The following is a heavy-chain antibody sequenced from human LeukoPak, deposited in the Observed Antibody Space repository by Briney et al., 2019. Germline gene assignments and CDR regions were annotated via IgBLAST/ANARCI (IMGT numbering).Heavy chain of an antibody. Sequence: GGSLRLSCAASGLIFTNYAMSWVRQAPGKGLEWVSIISTSGSPTYYADSVKGRFTISRDNSKNTVYLQMNSLRAEDTAIYYCAKRPTGNNPFDYWGQGALVTVSS. CDR1: GLIFTNYA. CDR3: AKRPTGNNPFDY. D-gene: IGHD1/OR15-1a*01. CDR2: ISTSGSPT. V-gene: IGHV3-23*01. J-gene: IGHJ4*02.